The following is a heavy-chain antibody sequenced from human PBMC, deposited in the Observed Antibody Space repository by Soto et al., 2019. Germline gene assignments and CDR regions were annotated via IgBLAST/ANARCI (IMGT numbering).Heavy chain of an antibody. V-gene: IGHV3-23*01. CDR3: AKVIAAAGTGYWFDP. D-gene: IGHD6-13*01. CDR2: ISGSGGST. J-gene: IGHJ5*02. Sequence: EVQLLESGGGLVQPGGSLRLSCAASGFTLSSYAMSWVRQAPGKGLEWVSAISGSGGSTYYADSVKGRFTISRDNSKNTLYLQMNSLRAEDTAGYYCAKVIAAAGTGYWFDPWGQGTLVTVSS. CDR1: GFTLSSYA.